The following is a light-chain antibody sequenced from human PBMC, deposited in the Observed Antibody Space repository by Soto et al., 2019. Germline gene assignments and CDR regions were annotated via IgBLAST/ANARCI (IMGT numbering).Light chain of an antibody. CDR1: QSVSSN. J-gene: IGKJ5*01. CDR2: DTS. V-gene: IGKV3-15*01. CDR3: QQYENWSSIT. Sequence: EIVLTQSPGTLSLSPGERASLCCMASQSVSSNLAWYQHIPGQAPTLVIYDTSTRATGIPARFSGYGSGTEFTLTISSLQSEDFAVYYCQQYENWSSITFGQGTRLENK.